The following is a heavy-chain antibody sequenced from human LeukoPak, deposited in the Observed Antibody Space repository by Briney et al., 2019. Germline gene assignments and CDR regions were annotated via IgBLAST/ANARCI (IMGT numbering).Heavy chain of an antibody. D-gene: IGHD3-10*01. CDR3: ARSGAGRWFGELLHYFDY. CDR1: TGTSSSGSYY. J-gene: IGHJ4*02. CDR2: IYTTSST. Sequence: SETLSFTCSVSTGTSSSGSYYWSWIRQPAGKGLEWIARIYTTSSTNYNHSLKSRITISVDTSKNQFSLKLSSVTAADTAVYYCARSGAGRWFGELLHYFDYWGQGTLVTVSS. V-gene: IGHV4-61*02.